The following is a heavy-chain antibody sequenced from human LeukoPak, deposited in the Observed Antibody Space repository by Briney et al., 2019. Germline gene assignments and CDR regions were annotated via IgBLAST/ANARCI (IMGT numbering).Heavy chain of an antibody. D-gene: IGHD2-15*01. CDR1: GFTFSSYA. CDR2: ISGSGGST. Sequence: GGSLRLSCAASGFTFSSYAMSWVRQAPGKGLEWVSAISGSGGSTYYADSVKGRFTISRDNSKNTLYLQMNSLRAEDTAVYYCARALGDMGYYGMDVWGQGTTVTVSS. J-gene: IGHJ6*02. V-gene: IGHV3-23*01. CDR3: ARALGDMGYYGMDV.